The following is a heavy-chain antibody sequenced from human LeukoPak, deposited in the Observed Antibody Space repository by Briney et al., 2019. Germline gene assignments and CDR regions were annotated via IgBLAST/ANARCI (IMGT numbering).Heavy chain of an antibody. V-gene: IGHV3-73*01. D-gene: IGHD3-9*01. CDR1: GFTFSDSA. CDR3: AGDYNSLTGLNY. J-gene: IGHJ4*02. CDR2: IRTQANNDAT. Sequence: PGGSLRLSCAASGFTFSDSAMDWVRQASGKGLEWLGRIRTQANNDATAYGASVKGRFIISRDDSRNTAYLQMNSLKTEDTAVYYCAGDYNSLTGLNYWGQGTLVTVSS.